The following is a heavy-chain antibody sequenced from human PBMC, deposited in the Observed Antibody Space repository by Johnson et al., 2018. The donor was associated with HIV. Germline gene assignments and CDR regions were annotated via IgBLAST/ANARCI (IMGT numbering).Heavy chain of an antibody. CDR1: GFTFSDYY. CDR2: ISSSGSTI. CDR3: ARPSSIASLYDEFDI. J-gene: IGHJ3*02. D-gene: IGHD6-6*01. Sequence: QVQLVESGGGLVQPGGSLRLSCAASGFTFSDYYMSWIRQAPGKGLEWVSYISSSGSTIYYADSVKGRFTISRDNAKNSLYLQMNSLRADDTALYYCARPSSIASLYDEFDIWGQGTMVTVSS. V-gene: IGHV3-11*01.